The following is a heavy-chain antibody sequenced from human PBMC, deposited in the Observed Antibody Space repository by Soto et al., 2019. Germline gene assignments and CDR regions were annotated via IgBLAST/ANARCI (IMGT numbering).Heavy chain of an antibody. D-gene: IGHD6-13*01. CDR1: GGSISSSSYY. Sequence: PSETLSLTFTVSGGSISSSSYYWGWIRQPPGKGLEWIGSIYYSGSTYYNPSLKSRVTISVDTSKNQFSLKLSSVTAADTAVYYCARWPTQQQLIADGTWFDPWGQGTLVTVSS. J-gene: IGHJ5*02. V-gene: IGHV4-39*01. CDR3: ARWPTQQQLIADGTWFDP. CDR2: IYYSGST.